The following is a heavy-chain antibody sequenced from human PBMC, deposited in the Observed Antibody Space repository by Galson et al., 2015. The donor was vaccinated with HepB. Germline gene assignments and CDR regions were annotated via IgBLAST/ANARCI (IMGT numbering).Heavy chain of an antibody. CDR3: AKEYCSSTSCPIYYFDY. D-gene: IGHD2-2*01. CDR1: GFTFDDYA. V-gene: IGHV3-9*01. J-gene: IGHJ4*02. CDR2: ISWNSGSI. Sequence: LRLSCAASGFTFDDYAMHWVRQAPGKGLEWVSGISWNSGSIGYADSVKGRFTISRDNAKNSLYLQTNSLRAEDTALYYCAKEYCSSTSCPIYYFDYWGQGTLVTVSS.